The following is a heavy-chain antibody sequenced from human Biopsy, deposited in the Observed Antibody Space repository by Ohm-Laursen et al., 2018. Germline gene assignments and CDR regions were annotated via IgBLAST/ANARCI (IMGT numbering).Heavy chain of an antibody. CDR3: ARATNSTGWPYYYFYGMDV. D-gene: IGHD2/OR15-2a*01. J-gene: IGHJ6*02. CDR2: IYSSGIT. CDR1: GGSISSYY. V-gene: IGHV4-59*01. Sequence: GTLSLTCTVSGGSISSYYWNWIRQSPGKGLEWIAYIYSSGITNYNPSLKSRLTISVDTSKNQFSLRLNSVTAADTAVYYCARATNSTGWPYYYFYGMDVWGQGTTVTVSS.